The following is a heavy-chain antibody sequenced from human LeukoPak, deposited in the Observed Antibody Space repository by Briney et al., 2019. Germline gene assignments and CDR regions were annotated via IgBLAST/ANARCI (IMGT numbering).Heavy chain of an antibody. CDR1: GGSISSYY. CDR2: IYYSGST. D-gene: IGHD5-18*01. J-gene: IGHJ4*02. V-gene: IGHV4-59*01. CDR3: ARDTAMAQIDY. Sequence: SETLSLTCTVSGGSISSYYWSWIRQPPGKGLEWIGYIYYSGSTNYNPSLKSRVTISVDTSKNQFSLKLSSVTAADTAVYYCARDTAMAQIDYWGQGTLVTVSS.